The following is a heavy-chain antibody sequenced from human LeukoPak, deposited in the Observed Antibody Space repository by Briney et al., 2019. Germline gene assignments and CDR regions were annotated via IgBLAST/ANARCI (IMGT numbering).Heavy chain of an antibody. J-gene: IGHJ5*02. CDR3: ARDFDSSGWYDNWFDP. CDR2: IYTSGST. Sequence: SETLSLTCTVSGGSISSYYWSWIRQPAGKGLEWIGRIYTSGSTNYNPSLKSRVTMSVDTSKNQLSLKLSSVTAADTAVYYCARDFDSSGWYDNWFDPWGQGTLVTVSS. CDR1: GGSISSYY. V-gene: IGHV4-4*07. D-gene: IGHD6-19*01.